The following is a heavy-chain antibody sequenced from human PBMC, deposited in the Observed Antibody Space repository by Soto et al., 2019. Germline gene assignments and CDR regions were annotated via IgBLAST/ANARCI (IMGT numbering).Heavy chain of an antibody. Sequence: PSETLSLTCSVSGGTIIGYYCTWIRQPAWKGLEWIGRIYSSGNTKYNPSLQSRVTMSLDTSNNQFSLRLTSVTAADTAVYYCARGQRFYEWFDPLGQRNLFTFSS. CDR1: GGTIIGYY. CDR2: IYSSGNT. V-gene: IGHV4-4*07. D-gene: IGHD3-3*01. CDR3: ARGQRFYEWFDP. J-gene: IGHJ5*02.